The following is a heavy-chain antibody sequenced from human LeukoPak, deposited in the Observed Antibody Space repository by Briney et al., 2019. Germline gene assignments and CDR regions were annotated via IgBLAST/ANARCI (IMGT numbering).Heavy chain of an antibody. CDR2: ISWNSGSI. CDR3: AKEALGAGTFSGRFDP. J-gene: IGHJ5*02. V-gene: IGHV3-9*01. CDR1: GFTFDDYA. Sequence: GGSLRLSCAASGFTFDDYAMHWVRQAPGKGLEWVSGISWNSGSIGYADSVKGRFTISRDNAKNSLYLQMNSLRAEDTALYYCAKEALGAGTFSGRFDPWGQGTLVTVSS. D-gene: IGHD6-13*01.